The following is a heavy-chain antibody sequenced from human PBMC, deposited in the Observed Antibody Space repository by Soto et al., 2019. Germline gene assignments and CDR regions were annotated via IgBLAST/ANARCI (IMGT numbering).Heavy chain of an antibody. J-gene: IGHJ4*02. CDR2: INHSGST. CDR3: ARGSSLYDYIWGSYRFPGPYFDY. CDR1: GGSFSGYY. Sequence: SETLSLTCAVYGGSFSGYYWSWIRQPPGKGLEWIGEINHSGSTNYNPSPKSRVTISVDTSKNQFSLKLSSVTAADTAVYYCARGSSLYDYIWGSYRFPGPYFDYWGQGTLVTVSS. V-gene: IGHV4-34*01. D-gene: IGHD3-16*02.